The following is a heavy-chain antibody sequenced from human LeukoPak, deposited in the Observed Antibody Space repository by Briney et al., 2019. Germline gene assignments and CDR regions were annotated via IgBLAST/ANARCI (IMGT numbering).Heavy chain of an antibody. CDR3: ARGRDGYNGPFDY. CDR1: GFTFSSYW. J-gene: IGHJ4*02. V-gene: IGHV3-74*01. D-gene: IGHD5-24*01. CDR2: INSDGSST. Sequence: GGSLRLSCAASGFTFSSYWMHWVRQAPGKGLVWVSRINSDGSSTSYADSVKGRFTISRDNAKNSLFLQMNSLRAEDTAVYYCARGRDGYNGPFDYWGQGTLVTVSS.